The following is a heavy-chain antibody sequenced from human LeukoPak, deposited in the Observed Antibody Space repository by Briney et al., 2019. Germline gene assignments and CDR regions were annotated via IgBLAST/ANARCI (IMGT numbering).Heavy chain of an antibody. Sequence: GGSLRLSCAASGFTFSSYSMNWVRQAPGKGLEWVSSISSSSSYIYYADSVKGRFTISRDNAKNSLYLQMNSLRAEDTAVCYCARDPTAAGANWFDPWGQGTLVTVSS. CDR3: ARDPTAAGANWFDP. CDR1: GFTFSSYS. D-gene: IGHD6-13*01. V-gene: IGHV3-21*01. CDR2: ISSSSSYI. J-gene: IGHJ5*02.